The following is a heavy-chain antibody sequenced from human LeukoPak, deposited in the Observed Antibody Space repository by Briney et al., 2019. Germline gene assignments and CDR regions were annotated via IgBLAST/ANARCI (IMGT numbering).Heavy chain of an antibody. CDR3: ARQGSYSYGSGTYYNGHFDY. J-gene: IGHJ4*02. CDR2: IFYSGST. CDR1: GGSISSSSYY. V-gene: IGHV4-39*01. Sequence: SETLSLTCTASGGSISSSSYYWGWIRQPPGKGLEWIGGIFYSGSTFYNPSLKSRVTISVDTSKNQFSLKLSSVTAADTAVFYCARQGSYSYGSGTYYNGHFDYWAQGILVTVSS. D-gene: IGHD3-10*01.